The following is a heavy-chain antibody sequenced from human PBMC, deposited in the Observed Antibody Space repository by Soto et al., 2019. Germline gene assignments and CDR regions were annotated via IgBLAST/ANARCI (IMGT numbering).Heavy chain of an antibody. V-gene: IGHV4-59*05. J-gene: IGHJ6*01. CDR2: IYYSGST. D-gene: IGHD6-13*01. CDR1: GFTFNRYW. CDR3: ATPSSSWYRYYYYGVDV. Sequence: VQLVESGGGLVQPGRSLRLSCAASGFTFNRYWMHWVRQAPGKGLEWIGSIYYSGSTYYNPSLKSRVTISVDTSKNQFSLKLSSVTAADTAVYYCATPSSSWYRYYYYGVDVWGQGTTVTVSS.